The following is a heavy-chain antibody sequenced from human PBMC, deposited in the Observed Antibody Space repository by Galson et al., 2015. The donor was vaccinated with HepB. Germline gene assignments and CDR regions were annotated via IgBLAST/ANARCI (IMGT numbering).Heavy chain of an antibody. CDR3: YDDHYSGR. Sequence: SLRLSCAASGFTFHNYWMNWVRHTPGKGLEWVASMKQDGTEKYYVASVRGRFTISGDTAKNSLFLQMNSLSAEDTAVYHCYDDHYSGRWGRGTQVTVSS. J-gene: IGHJ4*02. D-gene: IGHD2-21*01. CDR1: GFTFHNYW. V-gene: IGHV3-7*01. CDR2: MKQDGTEK.